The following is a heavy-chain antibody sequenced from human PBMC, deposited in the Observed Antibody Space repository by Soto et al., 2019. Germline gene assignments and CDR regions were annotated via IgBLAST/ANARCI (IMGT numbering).Heavy chain of an antibody. D-gene: IGHD1-7*01. J-gene: IGHJ6*03. CDR2: IYPGDSDT. CDR1: GYSFTSYW. CDR3: ARLEYNWNYGYYYYMDV. Sequence: GESLKISCKGSGYSFTSYWIGWVRQMPGKGLEWMGIIYPGDSDTRYSPSFQGQVTISADKSISTAYLQWSSLKASDTAMYYCARLEYNWNYGYYYYMDVWRKGTTVTVSS. V-gene: IGHV5-51*01.